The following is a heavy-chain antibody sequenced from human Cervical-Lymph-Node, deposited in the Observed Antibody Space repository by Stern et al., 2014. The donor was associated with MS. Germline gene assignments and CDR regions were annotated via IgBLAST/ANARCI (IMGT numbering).Heavy chain of an antibody. D-gene: IGHD2-15*01. CDR3: ARNGRVNSAGAFDI. CDR1: GYTFTKYG. CDR2: ISASDGKT. V-gene: IGHV1-18*01. J-gene: IGHJ3*02. Sequence: VQLVQSGAEVKKPGASVKVSCKASGYTFTKYGITWVRQAPGQGLEWVGWISASDGKTKSAQTVQDRVTMTTDASTSTAYMELRSLRSDDTAVYYCARNGRVNSAGAFDIWGQGTMVTVSS.